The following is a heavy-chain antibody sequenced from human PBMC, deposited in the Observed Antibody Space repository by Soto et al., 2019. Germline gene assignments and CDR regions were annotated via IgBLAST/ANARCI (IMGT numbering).Heavy chain of an antibody. CDR2: IIPILGIA. D-gene: IGHD2-2*02. V-gene: IGHV1-69*02. CDR1: GGTFSSYT. Sequence: QVQLVQSGAEVKKPGSSVKVSCKASGGTFSSYTISWVRQAPGQGLEWMGRIIPILGIANYAQKFQGRVTIXAXKXXSPAYMALSSLRSEDTAVYYCAMEYCSSTSCYRDYWGQGTLVTVSS. J-gene: IGHJ4*02. CDR3: AMEYCSSTSCYRDY.